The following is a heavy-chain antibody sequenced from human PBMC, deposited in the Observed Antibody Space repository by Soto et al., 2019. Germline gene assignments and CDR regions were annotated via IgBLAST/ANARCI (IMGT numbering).Heavy chain of an antibody. J-gene: IGHJ1*01. CDR1: GFTFSSYA. CDR3: AKAGYYDSSGYYYCQH. Sequence: PGGSLRLSCAASGFTFSSYAMSWVRQAPGKGLEWVSAISGSGGSTYYADSVKGRFTISRDNSKNTLYLQMNSLRAEDTAVYYCAKAGYYDSSGYYYCQHWGQGTLVTSPQ. D-gene: IGHD3-22*01. V-gene: IGHV3-23*01. CDR2: ISGSGGST.